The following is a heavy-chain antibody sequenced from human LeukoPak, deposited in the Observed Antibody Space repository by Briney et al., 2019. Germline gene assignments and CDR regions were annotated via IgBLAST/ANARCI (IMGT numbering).Heavy chain of an antibody. CDR1: GYTFTGYY. V-gene: IGHV1-2*02. Sequence: ASVKVSCKASGYTFTGYYMHWVRQAPGQGLEWMGWINPNSGGTNYAQKFQGRVTMTRDTSISTAYMELSRLRSDDTAVYYCARAYTNIVVVTADAFDIWGQGTMVTVSS. CDR3: ARAYTNIVVVTADAFDI. J-gene: IGHJ3*02. D-gene: IGHD2-21*02. CDR2: INPNSGGT.